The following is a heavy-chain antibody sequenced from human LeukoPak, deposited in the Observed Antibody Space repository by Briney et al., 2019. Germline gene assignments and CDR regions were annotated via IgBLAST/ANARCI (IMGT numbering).Heavy chain of an antibody. J-gene: IGHJ4*02. D-gene: IGHD1-26*01. CDR1: GYTFTDYY. CDR2: INPKNGDS. CDR3: ARDSGLREADY. Sequence: GASVKVSCKASGYTFTDYYMHWVRQAPGQGLEWMGWINPKNGDSHSAQKFQGRVTMTRDTSISTAYMELTRLISDDTAVYYCARDSGLREADYWGQGTLVTVSS. V-gene: IGHV1-2*02.